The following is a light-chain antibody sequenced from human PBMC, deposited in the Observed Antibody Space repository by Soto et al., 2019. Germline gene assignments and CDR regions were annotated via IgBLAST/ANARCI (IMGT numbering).Light chain of an antibody. CDR1: QSISSY. Sequence: IQMTQSPSSLYASVGDRVTITCRASQSISSYLNWYQQKPGKAPKLLVYAASSLQSGVPSRFSGSGSGTDFTLTISSLQPEDFATYYCQQSYSTPPTFGQGTKVDIK. V-gene: IGKV1-39*01. CDR2: AAS. J-gene: IGKJ1*01. CDR3: QQSYSTPPT.